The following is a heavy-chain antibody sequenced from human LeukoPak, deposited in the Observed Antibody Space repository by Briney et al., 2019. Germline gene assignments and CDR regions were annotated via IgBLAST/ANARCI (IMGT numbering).Heavy chain of an antibody. CDR1: GFTFSDYF. V-gene: IGHV3-11*01. J-gene: IGHJ4*02. Sequence: GGSLRLSCAASGFTFSDYFMSWIRQAPGKGLEWLSYISSSGNTIYYADSVKGRFTISRDNSKNTLYLQMNSLKTEDTAVYYCTTDPYSIPGYFDYWGQGTLVTVSS. CDR3: TTDPYSIPGYFDY. D-gene: IGHD6-13*01. CDR2: ISSSGNTI.